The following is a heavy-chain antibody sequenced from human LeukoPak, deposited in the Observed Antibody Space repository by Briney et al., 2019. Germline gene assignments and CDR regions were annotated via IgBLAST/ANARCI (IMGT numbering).Heavy chain of an antibody. D-gene: IGHD3-22*01. CDR3: ARGPDYYDSSGNDAFDI. J-gene: IGHJ3*02. CDR1: GGSISSYY. V-gene: IGHV4-4*07. Sequence: SETLSLTCTVSGGSISSYYWSWIRQPAGKGLEWIGRIYTSGSTNYNPSLKSRVTMSVDTSKNQFSLKLSSVTAADTAVYYCARGPDYYDSSGNDAFDIWGQGTMVTVSS. CDR2: IYTSGST.